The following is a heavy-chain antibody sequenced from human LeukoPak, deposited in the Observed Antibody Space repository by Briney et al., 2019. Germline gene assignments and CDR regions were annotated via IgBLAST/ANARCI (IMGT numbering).Heavy chain of an antibody. J-gene: IGHJ5*02. CDR2: IYYSGST. D-gene: IGHD3-10*01. CDR3: ARSNYYASEGRFDP. Sequence: SETLSLTCTVSGGSVSSGNYYWNWIRQHPRKSLEWIGYIYYSGSTSYNPSLRSRVTLSGTSKNQFSLNMTSVTAADAAVYYCARSNYYASEGRFDPWGPGTLVTVSS. V-gene: IGHV4-31*03. CDR1: GGSVSSGNYY.